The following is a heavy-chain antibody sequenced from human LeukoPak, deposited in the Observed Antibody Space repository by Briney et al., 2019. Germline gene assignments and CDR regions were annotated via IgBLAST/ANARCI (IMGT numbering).Heavy chain of an antibody. Sequence: GGSLRLSCAASGFTFSNYAMHWVRQAPGKGLEWVAIISYDGGNKYHADSVKGRFTISRDNSKNTLYLQMSSLRVEDTALYYCASDGGSYWGQGTLVTVSS. J-gene: IGHJ4*02. V-gene: IGHV3-30-3*01. CDR2: ISYDGGNK. CDR3: ASDGGSY. CDR1: GFTFSNYA. D-gene: IGHD3-10*01.